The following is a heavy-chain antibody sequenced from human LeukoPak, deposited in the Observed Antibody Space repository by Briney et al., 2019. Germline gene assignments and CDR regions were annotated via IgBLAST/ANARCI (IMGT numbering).Heavy chain of an antibody. Sequence: GGSLRLSCAGSGFIFSSYSMNWVRQAPGKGLEWVSSISSSSTYIYYADSVKGRFTISRDNAKNSLYLQMDSLRAEDTAVYYCARGTSGWLPEYWGQGTLVTVSS. J-gene: IGHJ4*02. D-gene: IGHD5-12*01. V-gene: IGHV3-21*01. CDR1: GFIFSSYS. CDR3: ARGTSGWLPEY. CDR2: ISSSSTYI.